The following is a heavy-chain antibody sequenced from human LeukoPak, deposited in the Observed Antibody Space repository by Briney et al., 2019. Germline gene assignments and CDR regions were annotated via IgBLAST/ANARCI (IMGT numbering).Heavy chain of an antibody. CDR3: AKNGGEWLLAGSSFDY. Sequence: GRSLRLSCAASGFTFSSYGMHWVRQAPGKGLEWVAVISYDGSNKYYADSVKGRFTISRDNSKNTLYLQMNSLRAEDTAEYYCAKNGGEWLLAGSSFDYWGQGTLVTVSS. CDR2: ISYDGSNK. D-gene: IGHD3-3*01. J-gene: IGHJ4*02. CDR1: GFTFSSYG. V-gene: IGHV3-30*18.